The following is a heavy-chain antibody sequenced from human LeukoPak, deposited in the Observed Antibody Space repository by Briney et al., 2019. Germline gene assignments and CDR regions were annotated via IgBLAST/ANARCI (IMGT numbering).Heavy chain of an antibody. D-gene: IGHD6-19*01. CDR2: ISGSGGST. Sequence: GGSLRLSCTASGFTFGDYAMSWVRQAPGKGLEWVSAISGSGGSTYYADSVKGRFTISRDNSKNTLYLQMNSLRAEDTAVYYCAKDLIGRAVAGLFDYWGQGTLVTVSS. V-gene: IGHV3-23*01. CDR3: AKDLIGRAVAGLFDY. CDR1: GFTFGDYA. J-gene: IGHJ4*02.